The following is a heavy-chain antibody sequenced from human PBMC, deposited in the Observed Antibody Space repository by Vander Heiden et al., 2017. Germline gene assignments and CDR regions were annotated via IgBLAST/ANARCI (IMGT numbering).Heavy chain of an antibody. V-gene: IGHV1-8*02. CDR3: ARGPTGMIDY. CDR2: MSPYSGVT. D-gene: IGHD1-1*01. CDR1: GYSFTTYD. Sequence: QVQLVQSGAEVKKPGASVKVSCKASGYSFTTYDLNWVRQAPGKGFEWMGWMSPYSGVTRYTQQFQDRVTMTRDISISTAYMELSSLTSEDTAVYYCARGPTGMIDYWGQGTLVTVSS. J-gene: IGHJ4*02.